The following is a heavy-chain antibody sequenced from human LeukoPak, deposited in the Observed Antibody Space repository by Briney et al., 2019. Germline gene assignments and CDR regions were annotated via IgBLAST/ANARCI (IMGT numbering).Heavy chain of an antibody. CDR1: GFTFSSYA. D-gene: IGHD3-9*01. CDR2: ISSSSSTI. V-gene: IGHV3-48*04. CDR3: ARGGLRYFDWLLDY. J-gene: IGHJ4*02. Sequence: GGSLRLSCAASGFTFSSYAMSWVRQAPGKGLEWVSYISSSSSTIYYADSVKGRFTISRDNAKNSLYLQMNSLRAEDTAVYYCARGGLRYFDWLLDYWGQGTLVTVSS.